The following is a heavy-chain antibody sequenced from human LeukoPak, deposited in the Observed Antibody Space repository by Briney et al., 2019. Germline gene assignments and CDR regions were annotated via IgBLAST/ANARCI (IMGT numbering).Heavy chain of an antibody. CDR2: ISDNGGAT. V-gene: IGHV3-23*01. D-gene: IGHD3-16*01. CDR3: TKAAISGGLMYHFDS. CDR1: GFTFSAYA. Sequence: PGGSLRLSCAASGFTFSAYAMYWVRQVPRRGLEWVSVISDNGGATYYADSVKGRFIISRDNSRSTLYLQMNSLRAEDTAIYYCTKAAISGGLMYHFDSWGQGTLVTVSS. J-gene: IGHJ4*02.